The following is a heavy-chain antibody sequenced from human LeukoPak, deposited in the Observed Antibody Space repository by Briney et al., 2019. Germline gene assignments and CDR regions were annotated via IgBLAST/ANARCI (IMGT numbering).Heavy chain of an antibody. D-gene: IGHD3-10*01. Sequence: GGSLRLSCVASGFTFSDYYMSWIRQAPGKGLEWVSYVGTSGSPIYYADSVKGRFTISRDDPHNTLYLQMNSLRAEDTAVYFCARGGVDYYGSGTYYLMYYFDYWGQGALVTVSS. J-gene: IGHJ4*02. CDR1: GFTFSDYY. V-gene: IGHV3-11*01. CDR2: VGTSGSPI. CDR3: ARGGVDYYGSGTYYLMYYFDY.